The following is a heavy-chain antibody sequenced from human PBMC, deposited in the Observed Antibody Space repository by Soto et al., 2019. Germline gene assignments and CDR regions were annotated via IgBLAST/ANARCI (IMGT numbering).Heavy chain of an antibody. J-gene: IGHJ6*02. D-gene: IGHD3-10*01. CDR3: ARVGITMVRGVTSPLYYYYYYGMDV. CDR2: IYYSGST. Sequence: SETLSLTCTVSGGSISSSSYYWVWIRQPPGKVLDWIGSIYYSGSTYYNPSLKSRVTISVDTSKNQFSLKLSSVTAADTAVYYCARVGITMVRGVTSPLYYYYYYGMDVWGQGTTVTVSS. CDR1: GGSISSSSYY. V-gene: IGHV4-39*01.